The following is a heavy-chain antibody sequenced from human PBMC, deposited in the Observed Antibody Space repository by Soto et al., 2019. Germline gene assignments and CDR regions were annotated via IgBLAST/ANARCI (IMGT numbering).Heavy chain of an antibody. CDR2: IYHSGST. CDR3: ARAAAAGPYFDY. Sequence: QVQLQESGPGLVKPSGTLSLTCAVSGGSISSNNWWSWVRQPPGKGLEWIGEIYHSGSTNYNPSLKRRVTLSVDKSQNLLSLKLSSVPAADSAVYYCARAAAAGPYFDYWGQGTLVTVSS. CDR1: GGSISSNNW. V-gene: IGHV4-4*02. J-gene: IGHJ4*02. D-gene: IGHD6-13*01.